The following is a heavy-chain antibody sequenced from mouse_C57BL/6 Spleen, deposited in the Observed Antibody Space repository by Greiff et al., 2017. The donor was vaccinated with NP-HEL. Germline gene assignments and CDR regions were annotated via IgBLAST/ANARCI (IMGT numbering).Heavy chain of an antibody. J-gene: IGHJ2*01. CDR2: FYPGSGSI. Sequence: QVQLKESGAELVKPGASVKLSCKASGYTFTEYTIHWVKQRSGQGLEWIGWFYPGSGSIKYNEKFKDKATLTADKSSSTVYMELSRLTSEDSAVYFCARNEEGLTGAPNYFDYWGQGTTLTVSS. D-gene: IGHD4-1*01. CDR3: ARNEEGLTGAPNYFDY. CDR1: GYTFTEYT. V-gene: IGHV1-62-2*01.